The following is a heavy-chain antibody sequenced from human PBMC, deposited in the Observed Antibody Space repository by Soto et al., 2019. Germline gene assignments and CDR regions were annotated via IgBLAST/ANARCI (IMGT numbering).Heavy chain of an antibody. Sequence: RGSLRLSCAASGFTFSSYGMHWVRQAPGKGLEWVAVIWYDGSNKYYADSVKGRFTISRDNSKNTLYLQMNSLRAEDTAVYYCARAGYCSGGSCYSPLDYWGQGTLVTVS. V-gene: IGHV3-33*01. J-gene: IGHJ4*02. D-gene: IGHD2-15*01. CDR3: ARAGYCSGGSCYSPLDY. CDR1: GFTFSSYG. CDR2: IWYDGSNK.